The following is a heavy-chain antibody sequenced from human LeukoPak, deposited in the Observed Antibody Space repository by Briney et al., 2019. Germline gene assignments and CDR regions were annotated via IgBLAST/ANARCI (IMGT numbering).Heavy chain of an antibody. CDR2: IYYSGST. Sequence: ASETLSLTCTVSGDSISSYYWSWIRQPPGKGLGWIGYIYYSGSTNYNPSLKSRVTISVDTSKNQFSLKLSSVTAADTAVYYCARVLVGYYYGMDVWGQGTTVTVSS. J-gene: IGHJ6*02. CDR3: ARVLVGYYYGMDV. CDR1: GDSISSYY. D-gene: IGHD1-26*01. V-gene: IGHV4-59*01.